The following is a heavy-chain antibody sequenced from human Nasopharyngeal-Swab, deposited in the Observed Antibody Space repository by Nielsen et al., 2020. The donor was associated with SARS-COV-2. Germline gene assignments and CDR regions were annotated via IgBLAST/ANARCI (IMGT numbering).Heavy chain of an antibody. J-gene: IGHJ4*02. V-gene: IGHV1-18*01. D-gene: IGHD5-18*01. CDR3: ARWSPVDTAMVDY. CDR2: ISAYNGNT. CDR1: GYTFTSYG. Sequence: ASVKVSCKASGYTFTSYGISWVRQAPGQGLEWMGWISAYNGNTNYAQKLQGRVTMTTDTSTSTAHMELRSLRSDDTAVYYCARWSPVDTAMVDYWGQGTLVTVSS.